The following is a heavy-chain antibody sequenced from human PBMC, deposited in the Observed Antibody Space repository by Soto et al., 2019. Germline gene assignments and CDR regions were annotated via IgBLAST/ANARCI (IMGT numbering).Heavy chain of an antibody. CDR2: IYHSGST. J-gene: IGHJ4*02. Sequence: SETLSLTCAVSGGSISSGGYSWSWIRQPPGKGLEWIGYIYHSGSTYYNPSLKSRVTISVDRSKNQFSLKLSSVTAADTAVYYCARGASFYDSSGYYLDYWGQGTLVTVSS. CDR3: ARGASFYDSSGYYLDY. D-gene: IGHD3-22*01. V-gene: IGHV4-30-2*01. CDR1: GGSISSGGYS.